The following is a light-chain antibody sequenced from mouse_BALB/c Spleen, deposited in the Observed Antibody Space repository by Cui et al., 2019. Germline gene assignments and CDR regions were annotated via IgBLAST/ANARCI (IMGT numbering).Light chain of an antibody. V-gene: IGKV4-59*01. J-gene: IGKJ2*01. CDR3: QQWSSNPPT. CDR1: SSVSY. CDR2: DTS. Sequence: QIVLTQSPAIMSASPGEKVTMTCSASSSVSYMHWSQQKSGTSPKRWIYDTSKLASGVPARFSGSGSGTSYSLTISSMEAEDAATYYCQQWSSNPPTFGGGTKLEIK.